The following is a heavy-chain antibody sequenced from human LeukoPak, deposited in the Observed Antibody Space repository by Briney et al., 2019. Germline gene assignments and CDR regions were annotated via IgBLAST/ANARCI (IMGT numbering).Heavy chain of an antibody. D-gene: IGHD3-10*01. V-gene: IGHV4-61*02. J-gene: IGHJ6*03. CDR3: ARLIRAVRGHPISYYYYYYMDV. Sequence: SETLSLTCTVSGDSISSDDYYWSWIRQPAGKGLEWIGRFSASGNSNYNPSLKSRLTISADRSKNQFSLKLTSVTAADTAVYYCARLIRAVRGHPISYYYYYYMDVWGKGTTVTISS. CDR1: GDSISSDDYY. CDR2: FSASGNS.